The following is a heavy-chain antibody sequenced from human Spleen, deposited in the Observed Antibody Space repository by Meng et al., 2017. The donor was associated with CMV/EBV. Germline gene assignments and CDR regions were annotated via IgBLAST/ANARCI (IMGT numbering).Heavy chain of an antibody. V-gene: IGHV3-21*01. Sequence: GGSLRLSCAASGFTFSSYSMNWVRQAPGKGLEWVSSISSSSSYIYYADSVKGRFTISRDNAKNSLYLQMNSLRAEDTAVYYCASAGWFGEFFDYWGQGTLVTVSS. CDR2: ISSSSSYI. CDR1: GFTFSSYS. D-gene: IGHD3-10*01. CDR3: ASAGWFGEFFDY. J-gene: IGHJ4*02.